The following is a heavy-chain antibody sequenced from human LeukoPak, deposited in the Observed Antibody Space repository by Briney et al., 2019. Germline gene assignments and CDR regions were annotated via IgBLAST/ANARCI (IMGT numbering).Heavy chain of an antibody. CDR1: GGSISSYY. CDR3: ARELKTYDSSGYYYFDY. V-gene: IGHV4-59*12. Sequence: SETLSLTCTVSGGSISSYYWSWIRQPPGKGLEWIGYIYYSGSTYYNPSLKSRVTISVDTSKNQFSLKLSSVTAADTAVYYCARELKTYDSSGYYYFDYWGRGTLVTVSS. J-gene: IGHJ4*02. CDR2: IYYSGST. D-gene: IGHD3-22*01.